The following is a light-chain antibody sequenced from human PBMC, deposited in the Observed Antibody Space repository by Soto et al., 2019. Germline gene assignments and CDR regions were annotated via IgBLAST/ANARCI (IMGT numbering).Light chain of an antibody. V-gene: IGLV1-40*01. Sequence: QSVLTQPPSVSGAPGQRVTISCTGSSSNIGAGYDVHWYQQLPATAPKLLIYGNSNRPSGVPDRFSGSKSGTSASLAITGLQAEDEADYYCRSYDSSLSGYVFGTGTKVTVL. CDR2: GNS. CDR1: SSNIGAGYD. CDR3: RSYDSSLSGYV. J-gene: IGLJ1*01.